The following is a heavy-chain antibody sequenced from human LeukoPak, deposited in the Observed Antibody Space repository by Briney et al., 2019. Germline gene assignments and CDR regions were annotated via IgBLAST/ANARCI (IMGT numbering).Heavy chain of an antibody. J-gene: IGHJ4*02. Sequence: ASVKVSCKASGYTFTSYGISWVRQAPGQGLEWMGWISAYNGNTNYAQKLQGRVTMTTDTSTSTAYMELRSLRSDDTAVYYCARGSGYCSGGSCYSVIDYFDYWGQGTLVTVSS. CDR1: GYTFTSYG. V-gene: IGHV1-18*01. CDR3: ARGSGYCSGGSCYSVIDYFDY. CDR2: ISAYNGNT. D-gene: IGHD2-15*01.